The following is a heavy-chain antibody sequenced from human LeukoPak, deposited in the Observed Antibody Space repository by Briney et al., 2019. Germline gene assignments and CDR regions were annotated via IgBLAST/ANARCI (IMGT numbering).Heavy chain of an antibody. CDR1: GFTVSSNY. V-gene: IGHV3-66*01. D-gene: IGHD3-22*01. J-gene: IGHJ4*02. Sequence: GGSLRLSCAASGFTVSSNYMSWVRQAPGKGLEWVSVIYSGGSTYYADSVKGRFTISRDNSKNTLHLQMNSLRAEDTAVYYCGYYYAMGRDYWGQGTLVTVSS. CDR2: IYSGGST. CDR3: GYYYAMGRDY.